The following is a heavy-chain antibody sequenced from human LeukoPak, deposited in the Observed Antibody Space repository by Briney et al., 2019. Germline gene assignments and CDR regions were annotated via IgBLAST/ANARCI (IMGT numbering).Heavy chain of an antibody. V-gene: IGHV1-8*01. CDR1: GYTFTSYD. CDR3: ARDPPFYGSGSYHPYYYMDV. Sequence: ASVKVSCKASGYTFTSYDINWVRQATGQGLEWMGWMNPNSGNTGYTQKFQGRVTMTRDTSTSTVYMELSSLRSEDTAVYHCARDPPFYGSGSYHPYYYMDVWGKGTTVTISS. CDR2: MNPNSGNT. J-gene: IGHJ6*03. D-gene: IGHD3-10*01.